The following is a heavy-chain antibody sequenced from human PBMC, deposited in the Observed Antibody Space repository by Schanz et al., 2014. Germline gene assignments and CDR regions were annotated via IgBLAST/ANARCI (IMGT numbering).Heavy chain of an antibody. CDR2: IFYSGNT. CDR3: ASLDIGPGGVSFFQH. D-gene: IGHD2-2*03. J-gene: IGHJ1*01. Sequence: QVRLQESGPGLVKPSETLSLTCTVSGGSITSFYWSWVRQAPGKGLEWVGSIFYSGNTNYNPSLKSRSGTSIEASRKRVAWKLTGVTAADTAVYYCASLDIGPGGVSFFQHWGLGTLVRVSS. V-gene: IGHV4-59*08. CDR1: GGSITSFY.